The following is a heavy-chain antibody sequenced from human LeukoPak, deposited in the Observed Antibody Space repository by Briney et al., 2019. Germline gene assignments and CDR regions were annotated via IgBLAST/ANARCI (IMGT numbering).Heavy chain of an antibody. CDR3: ASSLGLPRDY. CDR2: IYYSGST. Sequence: TSETLSLTCTVSGGSISSSSYYWGWIRQPPGKGLEWIGSIYYSGSTYYNPSLKSRVTISVDTSKNQFSLKLSSVTAADTAVYYCASSLGLPRDYWGQGTLVTVSS. CDR1: GGSISSSSYY. D-gene: IGHD3-16*01. V-gene: IGHV4-39*07. J-gene: IGHJ4*02.